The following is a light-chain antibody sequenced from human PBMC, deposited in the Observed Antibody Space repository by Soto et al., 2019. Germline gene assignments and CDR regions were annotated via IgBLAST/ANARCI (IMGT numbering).Light chain of an antibody. CDR2: DVS. CDR1: SSDIGAYKY. V-gene: IGLV2-11*01. CDR3: SSYAGNFRPV. Sequence: QSVLTQPRSVSASPGRSVTISCTGTSSDIGAYKYVSWYQQHPGRAPRLLLYDVSNRPSGVPDRISGSKSGNTASLTISGLQSEDEADYYCSSYAGNFRPVFGTGTKLTVL. J-gene: IGLJ1*01.